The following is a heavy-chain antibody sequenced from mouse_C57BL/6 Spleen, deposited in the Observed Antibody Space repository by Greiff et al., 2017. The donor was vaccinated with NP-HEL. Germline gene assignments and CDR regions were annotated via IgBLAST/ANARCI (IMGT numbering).Heavy chain of an antibody. CDR3: ARSKNGDRYWYFDV. D-gene: IGHD4-1*01. Sequence: QVQLKQSGAELARPGASVKMSCKASGYTFTSYTMHWVKQRPGQGLEWIGYINPSSGYTKYNQKFKDKATLTADKSSSTAYMQLSSLTSEDSAVYYCARSKNGDRYWYFDVWGTGTTVTVSS. V-gene: IGHV1-4*01. J-gene: IGHJ1*03. CDR1: GYTFTSYT. CDR2: INPSSGYT.